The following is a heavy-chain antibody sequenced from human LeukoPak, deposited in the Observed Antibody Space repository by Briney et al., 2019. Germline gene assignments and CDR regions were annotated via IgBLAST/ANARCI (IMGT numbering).Heavy chain of an antibody. D-gene: IGHD3-22*01. CDR3: ARVGDTYDSPFYGCGMDV. CDR1: GYTFTGYY. V-gene: IGHV1-2*04. J-gene: IGHJ6*02. CDR2: INPNSGGT. Sequence: GASVKVSCKASGYTFTGYYMHWVRQAPGQGLEWMGWINPNSGGTNYAQKFQGWVTMTRDTSISTAYMELSRLRSDDTAVYYCARVGDTYDSPFYGCGMDVWGQGTTVTVSS.